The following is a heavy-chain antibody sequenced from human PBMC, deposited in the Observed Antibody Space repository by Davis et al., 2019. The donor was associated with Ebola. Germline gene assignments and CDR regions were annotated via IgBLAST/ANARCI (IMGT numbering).Heavy chain of an antibody. V-gene: IGHV3-30*03. Sequence: GGSLRLSCAASGFTFSSYWMSWVRQAPGKGLEWVAVISYDGSNKYYADSLKGRFTISRDNSKNTLYLQMNSLRDEDTAVYYCARERYDYIWGSRATYYFDYWGQGTLVTVSS. CDR1: GFTFSSYW. CDR2: ISYDGSNK. CDR3: ARERYDYIWGSRATYYFDY. J-gene: IGHJ4*02. D-gene: IGHD3-16*01.